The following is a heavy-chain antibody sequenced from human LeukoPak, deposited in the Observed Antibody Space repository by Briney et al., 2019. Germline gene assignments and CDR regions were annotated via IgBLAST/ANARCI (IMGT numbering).Heavy chain of an antibody. Sequence: PGGSLRLSCAASGFTFSSYSMNWVRQAPGKGLEWVSSISSSSSYIYYADSVKGRFTISRDNAKNSLYLQMNSLRAEDTAVYYCARXRNXGIQLWLHYFDYWGQGTLVTVSS. CDR1: GFTFSSYS. CDR3: ARXRNXGIQLWLHYFDY. J-gene: IGHJ4*02. D-gene: IGHD5-18*01. CDR2: ISSSSSYI. V-gene: IGHV3-21*01.